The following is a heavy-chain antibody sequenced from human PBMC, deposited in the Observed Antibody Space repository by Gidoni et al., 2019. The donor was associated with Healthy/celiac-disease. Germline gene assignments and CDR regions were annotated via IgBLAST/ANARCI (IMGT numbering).Heavy chain of an antibody. D-gene: IGHD2-2*01. J-gene: IGHJ5*02. CDR1: GGSIGSSNW. CDR2: IYHSGST. CDR3: ERDWGYCSSTSCYPIGWFDP. Sequence: QVQLLESGPGLVKPSGTLSLTCAVSGGSIGSSNWWSWVRQPPGKGLEWMGEIYHSGSTNYNPSLKSRVTISVDKYKNQVSLKLSSVTAADTAVDYCERDWGYCSSTSCYPIGWFDPWGQGTLVTVSS. V-gene: IGHV4-4*02.